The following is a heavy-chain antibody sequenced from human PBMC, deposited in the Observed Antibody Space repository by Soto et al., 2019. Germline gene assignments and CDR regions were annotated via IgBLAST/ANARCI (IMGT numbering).Heavy chain of an antibody. CDR2: IWFDGSNK. J-gene: IGHJ4*02. CDR3: ARDRGVGAGYFDY. D-gene: IGHD1-26*01. Sequence: GGSLRLSCAASGFTFSTYGMHWVRQAPGKGLEWVAVIWFDGSNKYYADSVKGRFTISRDNSKNTLYLQLNSLRAGDTAVYHCARDRGVGAGYFDYWGQGTLVTVSS. CDR1: GFTFSTYG. V-gene: IGHV3-33*01.